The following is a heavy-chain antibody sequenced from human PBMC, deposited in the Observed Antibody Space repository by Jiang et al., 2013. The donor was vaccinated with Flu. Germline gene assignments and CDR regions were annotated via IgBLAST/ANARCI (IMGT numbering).Heavy chain of an antibody. Sequence: EVQLLESGGGLVQPGRSLRLSCAASGFRFDDYAMHWVRQAPGKGLEWVSGITWNSGTLGYADSVRGRFTISRDNAKESLFLQMDSLRAEDTAVYYCAKDISVAGVGLDYWG. CDR2: ITWNSGTL. CDR1: GFRFDDYA. J-gene: IGHJ4*01. D-gene: IGHD6-19*01. CDR3: AKDISVAGVGLDY. V-gene: IGHV3-9*01.